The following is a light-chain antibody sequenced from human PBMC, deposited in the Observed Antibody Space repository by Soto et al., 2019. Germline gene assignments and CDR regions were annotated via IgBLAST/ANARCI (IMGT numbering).Light chain of an antibody. Sequence: EGATLSCKASQNVYNNLAWYQQRPGQPPRLLIYDASTRAAGISARFSGSGYGTEFTLTISSLQSEDFAVYFCQQCRNWPLTFGGGTKVDIK. CDR1: QNVYNN. J-gene: IGKJ4*01. CDR3: QQCRNWPLT. V-gene: IGKV3-15*01. CDR2: DAS.